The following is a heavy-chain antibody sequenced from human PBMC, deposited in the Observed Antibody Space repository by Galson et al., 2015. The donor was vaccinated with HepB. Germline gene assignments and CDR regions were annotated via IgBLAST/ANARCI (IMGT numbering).Heavy chain of an antibody. V-gene: IGHV3-43*01. Sequence: SLRLSCAASGFTFDDYTMHWVRQAPGKGLEWVSLISWDGGSTYYADSVKGRFTISRDNSKNSLYLQMNSLRTEDTALYYCAKGAGRGADDYVQLCGRGMLVPASS. J-gene: IGHJ1*01. D-gene: IGHD2-15*01. CDR3: AKGAGRGADDYVQL. CDR1: GFTFDDYT. CDR2: ISWDGGST.